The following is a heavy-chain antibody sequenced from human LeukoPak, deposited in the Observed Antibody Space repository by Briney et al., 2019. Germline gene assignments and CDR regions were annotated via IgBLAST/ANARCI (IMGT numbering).Heavy chain of an antibody. Sequence: GGSLRLSCAASGFTFSNYNMNRVRQAPGKGLEWVSGISASGGSTFYADSVKGRFTISRDNSKNTLYLQMNSLRAEDTAVYYCAKASSSWTPFDYWGQGTLVTVSS. V-gene: IGHV3-23*01. D-gene: IGHD6-13*01. CDR2: ISASGGST. J-gene: IGHJ4*02. CDR3: AKASSSWTPFDY. CDR1: GFTFSNYN.